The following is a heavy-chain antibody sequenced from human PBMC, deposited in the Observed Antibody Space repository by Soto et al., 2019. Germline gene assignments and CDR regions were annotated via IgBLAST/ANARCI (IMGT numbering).Heavy chain of an antibody. CDR2: ISYDGSNK. D-gene: IGHD4-4*01. CDR1: GFTFSSYG. Sequence: GGSLRLSCAASGFTFSSYGMHWVRQAPGKGLEWVAVISYDGSNKYYADSVKGRFTISRGNSKNTLYLQMNSLRAEDTAVYYCAKGDYTNYFEYWGQGT. V-gene: IGHV3-30*18. CDR3: AKGDYTNYFEY. J-gene: IGHJ4*02.